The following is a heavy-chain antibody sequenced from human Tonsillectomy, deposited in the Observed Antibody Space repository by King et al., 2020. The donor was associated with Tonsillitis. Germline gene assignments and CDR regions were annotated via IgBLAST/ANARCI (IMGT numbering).Heavy chain of an antibody. CDR3: ERDFNTDTVMVTGWFDP. Sequence: QLVQSGAEVKKPGSSVKVSCKASGGSLLSYSITWVRQAPGQGLGWMGRIIPIVDIPNYAQKFQGRVTITAGKSTNTAYMELGSLRSDDTAVYFCERDFNTDTVMVTGWFDPWGQGTLVVVSS. J-gene: IGHJ5*02. V-gene: IGHV1-69*09. CDR2: IIPIVDIP. D-gene: IGHD5-18*01. CDR1: GGSLLSYS.